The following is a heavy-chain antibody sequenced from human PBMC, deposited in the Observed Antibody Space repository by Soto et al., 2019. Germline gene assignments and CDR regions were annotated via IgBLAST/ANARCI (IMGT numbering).Heavy chain of an antibody. CDR3: ASPKVPYYDSTGGY. CDR1: GFTFSDDW. J-gene: IGHJ4*02. V-gene: IGHV3-30-3*01. D-gene: IGHD3-22*01. Sequence: VQLVESGGGLVQPGGSLRLSCVASGFTFSDDWMSWVRQTPGKGLEWVAVISYDGSNKYYADSVKGRFTISRDNSKNTLYLQMNSLRAEDTAVYYCASPKVPYYDSTGGYWGQGTLVTVSS. CDR2: ISYDGSNK.